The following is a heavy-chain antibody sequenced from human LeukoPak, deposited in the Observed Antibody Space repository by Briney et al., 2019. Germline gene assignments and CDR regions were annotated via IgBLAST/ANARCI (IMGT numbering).Heavy chain of an antibody. CDR2: ISNGGHHT. V-gene: IGHV3-23*01. J-gene: IGHJ4*02. Sequence: GGSLRLSCAASGISFNNYGMSWVRQAPGKGLEWVSSISNGGHHTYYADSVRGRFTISRDNSKNTLYLQMDSLRAADTAVYYCAKVISSYSSYDSYWGQGTLVTVSS. CDR1: GISFNNYG. D-gene: IGHD5-12*01. CDR3: AKVISSYSSYDSY.